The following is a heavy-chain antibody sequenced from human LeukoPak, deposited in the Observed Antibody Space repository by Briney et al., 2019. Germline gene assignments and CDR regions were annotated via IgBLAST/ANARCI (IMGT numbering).Heavy chain of an antibody. CDR2: ISSDGRNK. Sequence: PGGSLRLSCAVSGFTFSSYGMHWVRQAPGKGLEWVAVISSDGRNKYYADAVKGRFTISRDNSKNTLFLQVNSLRADDTAVYYCAKINYDFWSAFDYWGQGTLVTVSS. D-gene: IGHD3-3*01. V-gene: IGHV3-30*18. J-gene: IGHJ4*02. CDR3: AKINYDFWSAFDY. CDR1: GFTFSSYG.